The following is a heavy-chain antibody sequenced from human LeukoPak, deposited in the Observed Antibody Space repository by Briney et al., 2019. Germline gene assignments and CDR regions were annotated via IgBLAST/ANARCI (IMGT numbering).Heavy chain of an antibody. V-gene: IGHV1-69*04. CDR3: AREKRNHLGSSWFDP. CDR1: LGTLSSYA. J-gene: IGHJ5*02. D-gene: IGHD5/OR15-5a*01. CDR2: IIPILGIA. Sequence: SVKDSCKASLGTLSSYAISWVRPAPGQGLEWMGRIIPILGIANYAQKFKGRVTITADKSTSTAYMELSSLRSEDTAVYYCAREKRNHLGSSWFDPWGQGTLVTVSS.